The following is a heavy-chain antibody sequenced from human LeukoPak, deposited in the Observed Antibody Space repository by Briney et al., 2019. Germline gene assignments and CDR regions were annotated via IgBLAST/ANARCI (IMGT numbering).Heavy chain of an antibody. Sequence: SETLSLTCTVSGGSISSYYWSWIRQPAGKELEWIGRIYTSGSTNYNPSLKSRVTMSVDTSKNQFSLKLSSVTAADTAVYYCSSGSYDHDAFDIWGQGTMVTVSS. D-gene: IGHD1-26*01. CDR3: SSGSYDHDAFDI. CDR2: IYTSGST. J-gene: IGHJ3*02. CDR1: GGSISSYY. V-gene: IGHV4-4*07.